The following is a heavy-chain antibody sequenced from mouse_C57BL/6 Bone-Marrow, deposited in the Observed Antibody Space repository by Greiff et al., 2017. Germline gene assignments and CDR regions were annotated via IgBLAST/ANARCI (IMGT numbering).Heavy chain of an antibody. Sequence: VQLQESGAELARPGASVKLSCKASGYTFTSYGISWVKQRTGQGLEWIGEIYPRSGNTYYNETFKGKATLTADKSSSTAYMELRSLTSEDSAVYFCARGQLRLRPFFAYWGQGTLVTVSA. CDR1: GYTFTSYG. V-gene: IGHV1-81*01. D-gene: IGHD3-2*02. J-gene: IGHJ3*01. CDR3: ARGQLRLRPFFAY. CDR2: IYPRSGNT.